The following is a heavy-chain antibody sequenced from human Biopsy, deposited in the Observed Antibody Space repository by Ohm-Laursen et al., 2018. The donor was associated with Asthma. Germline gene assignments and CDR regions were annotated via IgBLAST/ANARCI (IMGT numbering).Heavy chain of an antibody. J-gene: IGHJ4*02. CDR3: ARKAGSCISRTCYSLDF. V-gene: IGHV1-69*01. CDR1: GGTFNTYV. D-gene: IGHD2-2*01. Sequence: SSVKVSCKSLGGTFNTYVIGWVRQAPGQGLEWMGGINSVFGTTTYPQKFQDRVTITADDSTSTVYMELSCLRSEDTAVYYCARKAGSCISRTCYSLDFWGQGTLVTASS. CDR2: INSVFGTT.